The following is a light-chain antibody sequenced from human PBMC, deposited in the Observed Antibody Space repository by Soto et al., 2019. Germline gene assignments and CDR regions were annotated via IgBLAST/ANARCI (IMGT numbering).Light chain of an antibody. J-gene: IGKJ2*01. V-gene: IGKV3-11*01. CDR2: DAS. CDR1: QSISHY. CDR3: QQRSNWPRGYT. Sequence: EIVLTQSPATLSLSPGERATLSCRASQSISHYLAWYQQKPGQAPRLLIYDASNRATGVPARFSGSGSVTGFSLTISSLEPEDFAVYYCQQRSNWPRGYTFGQGTKLEIK.